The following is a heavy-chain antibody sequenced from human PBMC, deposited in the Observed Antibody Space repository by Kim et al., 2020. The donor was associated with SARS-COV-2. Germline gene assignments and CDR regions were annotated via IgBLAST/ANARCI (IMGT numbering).Heavy chain of an antibody. V-gene: IGHV4-59*09. J-gene: IGHJ4*02. CDR3: ARGFDY. Sequence: YYNGMTNHNPAHKSPVTISVDTSKNTFSLKMSSVSCADSAVYYCARGFDYWGQGTLVTVSS. CDR2: YYNGMT.